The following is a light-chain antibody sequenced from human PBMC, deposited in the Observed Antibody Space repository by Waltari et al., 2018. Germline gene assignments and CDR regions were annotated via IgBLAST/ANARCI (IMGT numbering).Light chain of an antibody. Sequence: QLVLTQSPSASASLGASVKLTCTLSSGHSSNIIAWHQQQPEKGPRYLMKVNSDGSPSKGDAIPDGFSGSRCGAERYLPISSLPSEDEADYYCQTGGHGTWVFGGGTKLTVL. CDR2: VNSDGSP. CDR1: SGHSSNI. V-gene: IGLV4-69*01. J-gene: IGLJ3*02. CDR3: QTGGHGTWV.